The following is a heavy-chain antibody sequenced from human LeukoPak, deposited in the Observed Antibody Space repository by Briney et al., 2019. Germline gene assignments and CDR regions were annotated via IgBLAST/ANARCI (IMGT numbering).Heavy chain of an antibody. CDR3: AKDYAVGSIDY. D-gene: IGHD2-2*01. V-gene: IGHV3-23*01. J-gene: IGHJ4*02. Sequence: GGALRLPCAASGFTFSGFAMSWIRQAPGKGLEWVSSISRSGESTFYADSVRGRFTISRDNSKNTVSLQMESLRAEDTALYYCAKDYAVGSIDYWGQGTLVTVSS. CDR1: GFTFSGFA. CDR2: ISRSGEST.